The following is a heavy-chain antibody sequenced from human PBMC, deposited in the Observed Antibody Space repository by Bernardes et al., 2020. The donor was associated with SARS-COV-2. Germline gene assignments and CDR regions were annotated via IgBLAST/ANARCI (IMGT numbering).Heavy chain of an antibody. D-gene: IGHD3-22*01. CDR2: IKQDGSEK. Sequence: GGSLRLSCAASGFTFSSYWMSWVRQAPGKGLEWVANIKQDGSEKYYVDSVKGRFTISRDNAKNSLYLQMNSLRAEDTALYYCAKIPDYYDSSGQDYWGQGTLVTVSS. CDR3: AKIPDYYDSSGQDY. J-gene: IGHJ4*02. V-gene: IGHV3-7*03. CDR1: GFTFSSYW.